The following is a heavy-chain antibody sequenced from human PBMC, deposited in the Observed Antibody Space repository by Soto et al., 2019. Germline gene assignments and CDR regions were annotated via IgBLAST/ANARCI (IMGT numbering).Heavy chain of an antibody. J-gene: IGHJ6*02. CDR1: GGTFSSSA. CDR3: ARESVGMATHRYGMDV. D-gene: IGHD5-12*01. Sequence: QVQLVQSGAEVKHPGSSVKVSCKASGGTFSSSALSWVRQAPGQGLEWMGGIIPIFGILSYAQRFQGRVTITADESTNTTYMEVRSLRSEDTAVYYCARESVGMATHRYGMDVWGQGTTVSVSS. V-gene: IGHV1-69*12. CDR2: IIPIFGIL.